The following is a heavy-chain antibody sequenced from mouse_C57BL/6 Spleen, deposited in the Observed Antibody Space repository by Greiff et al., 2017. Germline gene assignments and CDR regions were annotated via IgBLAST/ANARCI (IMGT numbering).Heavy chain of an antibody. CDR2: FHPYNDDT. CDR1: GYTFTTYP. D-gene: IGHD2-12*01. V-gene: IGHV1-47*01. Sequence: VKLVESGAELVKPGASVKMSCKASGYTFTTYPIEWMKQNHGKSLEWIGNFHPYNDDTKYNEKFKGKATLTVEKSSSTVYLELSRLTSDDSAVYYCARRTYYKGYYAMDYWGQGTSVTVSS. CDR3: ARRTYYKGYYAMDY. J-gene: IGHJ4*01.